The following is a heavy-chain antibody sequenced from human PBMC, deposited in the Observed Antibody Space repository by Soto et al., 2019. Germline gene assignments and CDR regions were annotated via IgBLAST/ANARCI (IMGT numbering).Heavy chain of an antibody. CDR1: GFTFSSYA. Sequence: EVQLLESGGGLVQPGGSLRLSCAASGFTFSSYAMSWVRQAPGKGLEWVSAISGSGGITYYADSVKGRFTISRDNSKNTLDLQMNSLRAEDTAVYYCAKALLSSGWYCFDYWGQGTLVTVSS. J-gene: IGHJ4*02. CDR2: ISGSGGIT. CDR3: AKALLSSGWYCFDY. D-gene: IGHD6-19*01. V-gene: IGHV3-23*01.